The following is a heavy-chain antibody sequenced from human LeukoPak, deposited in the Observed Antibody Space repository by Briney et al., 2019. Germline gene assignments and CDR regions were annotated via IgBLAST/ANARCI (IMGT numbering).Heavy chain of an antibody. Sequence: GGSLRLSCAASGFTLSDYHMNWVRQAPGKGLEWLSSITTISHYIYYAGAVRGRFTISRDNAKNSLYLQMNSLRGEDTAVYYCARSGGPGTYHQLRYSWFDPWGQGTLVTVSS. V-gene: IGHV3-21*01. CDR2: ITTISHYI. CDR1: GFTLSDYH. J-gene: IGHJ5*02. D-gene: IGHD3-10*01. CDR3: ARSGGPGTYHQLRYSWFDP.